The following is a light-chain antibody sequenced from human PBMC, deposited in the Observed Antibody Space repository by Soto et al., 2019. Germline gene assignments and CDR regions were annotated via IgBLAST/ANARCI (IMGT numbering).Light chain of an antibody. V-gene: IGLV2-14*01. CDR3: SSYTRSSTLV. J-gene: IGLJ1*01. Sequence: QSALTQPRSVSGSPGQSVTISCTGTSSGVGGYNYVAWYQHNPGKAPKLMIYDVSNRPSGVSSRFSGSKSANTASLSISGLQADDEADYYCSSYTRSSTLVFGTGTKVTVL. CDR2: DVS. CDR1: SSGVGGYNY.